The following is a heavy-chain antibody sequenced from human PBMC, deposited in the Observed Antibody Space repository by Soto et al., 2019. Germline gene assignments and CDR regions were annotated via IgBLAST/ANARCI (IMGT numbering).Heavy chain of an antibody. CDR3: ARGKGMEENYYYYGLAI. CDR2: INGGTGQT. V-gene: IGHV1-3*01. Sequence: AVKVSFNASGYSFTTHTMLWVLQAPGQRLEWMGWINGGTGQTKHSQRFQGRVNITRDPYARTAYMDLSSLRSEDTAVYYCARGKGMEENYYYYGLAIWGQGTTFTVSS. D-gene: IGHD1-1*01. CDR1: GYSFTTHT. J-gene: IGHJ6*02.